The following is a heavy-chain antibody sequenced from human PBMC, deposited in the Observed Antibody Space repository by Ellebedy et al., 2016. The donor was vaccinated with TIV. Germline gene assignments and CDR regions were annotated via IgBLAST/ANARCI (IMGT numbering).Heavy chain of an antibody. CDR2: IYYSGST. Sequence: MPSETLSLTCTVSGGSISSGGYYWTWIRQHPGKGLEWIGYIYYSGSTYYNPSLKSRVSISVDTSKNQFSLKLGSVTAADTAVYHCARDARGSFYYGMDVWGQGTTVTVSS. J-gene: IGHJ6*02. CDR3: ARDARGSFYYGMDV. V-gene: IGHV4-31*03. D-gene: IGHD1-26*01. CDR1: GGSISSGGYY.